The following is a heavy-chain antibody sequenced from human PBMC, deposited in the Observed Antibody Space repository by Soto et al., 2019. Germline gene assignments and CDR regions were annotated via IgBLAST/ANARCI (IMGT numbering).Heavy chain of an antibody. J-gene: IGHJ5*02. CDR2: IYYSGST. Sequence: QVQLQESGPGLVKPSQTLSLTCTVSGGSISSGGYYWSWIRQHPGKGLELIGYIYYSGSTCYNPSLKSRVTISVDTSKNQFSLKLSYVTAADTAVYYCAREQKTTVENNWFDPGGQGTLVTVSS. D-gene: IGHD4-17*01. CDR1: GGSISSGGYY. CDR3: AREQKTTVENNWFDP. V-gene: IGHV4-31*03.